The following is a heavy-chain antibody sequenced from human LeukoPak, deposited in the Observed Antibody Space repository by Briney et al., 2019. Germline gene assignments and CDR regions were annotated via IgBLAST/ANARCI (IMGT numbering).Heavy chain of an antibody. J-gene: IGHJ4*02. V-gene: IGHV4-39*01. CDR3: ARQANYVSSGYPFDY. Sequence: SETLSLTCTVSGGSISSSSYYWGWIRQPPGKGLEWIGSIYYSGSTYYNPSLKSRVTISVDTSKNQFSLKLSSVTAADTAVYYCARQANYVSSGYPFDYWGQGTLVTVSS. D-gene: IGHD3-22*01. CDR2: IYYSGST. CDR1: GGSISSSSYY.